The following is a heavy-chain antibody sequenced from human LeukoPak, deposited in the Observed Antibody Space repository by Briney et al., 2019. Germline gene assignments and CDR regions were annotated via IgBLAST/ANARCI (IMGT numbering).Heavy chain of an antibody. D-gene: IGHD3-22*01. Sequence: GGSLRLSCAASGFTFSSYEMNWVRQAPGKGLEWVSYISSSGITIYYADSVKGRFTISRDNAKNSLYLQMNSLRAEDTAVYYCASFGGYYYDSSGYYAPYYFDYWGQGTLVTVSS. CDR2: ISSSGITI. CDR3: ASFGGYYYDSSGYYAPYYFDY. CDR1: GFTFSSYE. J-gene: IGHJ4*02. V-gene: IGHV3-48*03.